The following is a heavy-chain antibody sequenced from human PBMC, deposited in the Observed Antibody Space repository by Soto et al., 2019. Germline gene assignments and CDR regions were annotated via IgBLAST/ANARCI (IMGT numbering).Heavy chain of an antibody. CDR2: INPNSGGT. CDR1: GYTFTSYG. D-gene: IGHD6-13*01. V-gene: IGHV1-2*04. J-gene: IGHJ6*02. Sequence: ASVKVSCKASGYTFTSYGISWVRQAPGQGLEWMGWINPNSGGTNYAQKFQGWVTMTRDTSISTAYMELSRLRSDDTAVYYCARGDDSSSWSAYYYYYYGGHGLDVWGQGTTVTVSS. CDR3: ARGDDSSSWSAYYYYYYGGHGLDV.